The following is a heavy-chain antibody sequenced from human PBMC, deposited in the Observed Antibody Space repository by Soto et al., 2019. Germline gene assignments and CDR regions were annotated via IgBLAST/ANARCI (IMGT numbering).Heavy chain of an antibody. CDR1: GCSISSYY. CDR2: IYYSGST. Sequence: PSETLSLTCTVSGCSISSYYWSWIRQPPGKGLEWIGYIYYSGSTNYNPSLKSRVTISVDTSKNQFSLKLSSVTAADTAVYYCASSGSSSWGFDYWGQGTLVTVSS. V-gene: IGHV4-59*01. J-gene: IGHJ4*02. D-gene: IGHD6-6*01. CDR3: ASSGSSSWGFDY.